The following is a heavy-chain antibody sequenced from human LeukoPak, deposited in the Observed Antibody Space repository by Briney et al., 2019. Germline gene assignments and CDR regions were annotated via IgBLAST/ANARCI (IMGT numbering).Heavy chain of an antibody. CDR3: AKDRDIVVVPEALGY. Sequence: PGRSLRLICAASGFTVSSYGMHWVRQAPGKGLEWVAVISNDGSDKYYADSVKGRFTISRDNSKNTLDLQMNSLRVEDTAVYYCAKDRDIVVVPEALGYWGPGTLVTVSS. CDR1: GFTVSSYG. V-gene: IGHV3-30*18. D-gene: IGHD2-2*01. CDR2: ISNDGSDK. J-gene: IGHJ4*02.